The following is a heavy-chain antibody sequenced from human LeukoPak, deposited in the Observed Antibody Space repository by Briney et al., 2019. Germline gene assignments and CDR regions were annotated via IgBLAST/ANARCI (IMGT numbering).Heavy chain of an antibody. CDR1: GASISPYY. CDR3: ARAAYNWNSGYYYYYMDV. Sequence: PSETLSLTCTVSGASISPYYWTWNRQPAGKGLEWIGHIHTSGSTNYNPSLKSRVTISVDTSKNQFSLKLSSVTAADTAVYYCARAAYNWNSGYYYYYMDVWGKGTTVTVSS. CDR2: IHTSGST. V-gene: IGHV4-4*07. D-gene: IGHD1-7*01. J-gene: IGHJ6*03.